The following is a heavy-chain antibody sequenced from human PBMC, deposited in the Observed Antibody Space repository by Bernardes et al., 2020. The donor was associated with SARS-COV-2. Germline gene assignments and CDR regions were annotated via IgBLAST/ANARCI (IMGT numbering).Heavy chain of an antibody. CDR3: ARDPVRGDRYNQDC. Sequence: GGSLRLSCAASGFTFSEDYMSWIRQAPGKGLEWVSHITSGGDTVYYADSVKGRFTISRDNTKNSLYLQMNSLRAEDTAVYYCARDPVRGDRYNQDCWGQGTLVTVSS. CDR1: GFTFSEDY. J-gene: IGHJ4*02. D-gene: IGHD3-10*01. V-gene: IGHV3-11*01. CDR2: ITSGGDTV.